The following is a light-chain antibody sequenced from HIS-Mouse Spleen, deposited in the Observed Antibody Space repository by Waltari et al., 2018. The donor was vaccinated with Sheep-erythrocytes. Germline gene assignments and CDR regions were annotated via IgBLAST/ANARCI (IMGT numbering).Light chain of an antibody. J-gene: IGKJ2*01. CDR3: QQYNNWPPPYT. V-gene: IGKV3-15*01. CDR2: AAS. CDR1: QSVSSN. Sequence: DIVMTQSPATLSVSPGERATLSCRASQSVSSNLAWYQQKPGQAPRLLIYAASTMATGIPARFSGSGSGTEFTLTISSMQSEDFAVYYCQQYNNWPPPYTFGQGTKLEIK.